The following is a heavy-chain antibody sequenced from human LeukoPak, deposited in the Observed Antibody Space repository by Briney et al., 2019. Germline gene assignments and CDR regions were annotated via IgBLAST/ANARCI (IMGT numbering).Heavy chain of an antibody. CDR1: GGSISSGGYY. CDR3: VRASVESGGAFDI. Sequence: PSETLSLTCTVSGGSISSGGYYWSWIRQPPGKGLEWIGYIYYSGSTNYNPSLKSRVTISVDTSKNQFSLKLSSVTAADTAVYYCVRASVESGGAFDIWGQGTMVTVSS. D-gene: IGHD2-15*01. V-gene: IGHV4-61*08. J-gene: IGHJ3*02. CDR2: IYYSGST.